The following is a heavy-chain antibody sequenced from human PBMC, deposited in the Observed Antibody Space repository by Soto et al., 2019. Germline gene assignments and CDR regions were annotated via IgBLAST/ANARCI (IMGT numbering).Heavy chain of an antibody. CDR1: EFAFRNYA. J-gene: IGHJ4*02. Sequence: VQLLESGGDLVQPGGSLRLSCAASEFAFRNYAMSWVRQAPGKGLEWVLGISGSGGSTFYADSVKGRFIISRDNSKNTLFLQLNSLRAEDTAVYYCARHQDSSTWYIYPIDFWGQGILVTVSS. V-gene: IGHV3-23*01. CDR2: ISGSGGST. D-gene: IGHD6-13*01. CDR3: ARHQDSSTWYIYPIDF.